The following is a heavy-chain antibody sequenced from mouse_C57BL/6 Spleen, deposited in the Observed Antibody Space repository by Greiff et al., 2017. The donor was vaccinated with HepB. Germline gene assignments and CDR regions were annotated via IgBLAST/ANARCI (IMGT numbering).Heavy chain of an antibody. J-gene: IGHJ3*01. V-gene: IGHV1-62-2*01. D-gene: IGHD3-2*02. CDR3: ARNERQLNWFAY. Sequence: QVQLQQPGAELVMPGASVKLSCKASGYTFTSYWMHWVKQRSGQGLEWIGWFYPGSGSIKYNEKFKDKATLTADKSSSTVYMELSRLTSEDSAVYFWARNERQLNWFAYWGQGTLVTVSA. CDR1: GYTFTSYW. CDR2: FYPGSGSI.